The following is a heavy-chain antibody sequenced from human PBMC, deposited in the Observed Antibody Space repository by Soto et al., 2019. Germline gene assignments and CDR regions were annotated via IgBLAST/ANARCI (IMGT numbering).Heavy chain of an antibody. CDR1: GYTFTSYG. J-gene: IGHJ4*02. CDR2: ISAYNGNT. V-gene: IGHV1-18*01. CDR3: ARGDYYDSSGYYYTFDY. Sequence: ASVKVSCKASGYTFTSYGISWVRQAPGQGLEWMGWISAYNGNTNYAQKLQGRVTMTTDTSTSTAYMELRSLRSDDTAVYYCARGDYYDSSGYYYTFDYWGQGNPVPVSS. D-gene: IGHD3-22*01.